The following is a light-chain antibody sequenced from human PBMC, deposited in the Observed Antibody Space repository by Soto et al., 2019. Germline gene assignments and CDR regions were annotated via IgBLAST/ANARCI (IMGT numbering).Light chain of an antibody. Sequence: DIVMTQSPDSLAVSPGERATINCKSSQSVLYSSNNKNYLAWYQQKPGQPPKLLIYWASTRESGVPDRFSGNGSGTDFTLTISSLQAEDVAVYYCQQYYSTPLTFGPGTRVAIK. CDR3: QQYYSTPLT. CDR2: WAS. V-gene: IGKV4-1*01. CDR1: QSVLYSSNNKNY. J-gene: IGKJ3*01.